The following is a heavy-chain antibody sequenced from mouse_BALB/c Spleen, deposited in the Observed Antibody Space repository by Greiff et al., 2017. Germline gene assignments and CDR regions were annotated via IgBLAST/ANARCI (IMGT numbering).Heavy chain of an antibody. CDR3: ARGRHYGKEMDY. J-gene: IGHJ4*01. Sequence: VQLQQSGAELMKPGASVTISCKATGYTFSSYWIEWVKQRPGHGLEWIGEILPGSGSTNYNEKFKGKATFTADTSSNTAYMQLSSLTSEDSAVYYCARGRHYGKEMDYWGQGTSVTVSS. CDR1: GYTFSSYW. D-gene: IGHD2-1*01. V-gene: IGHV1-9*01. CDR2: ILPGSGST.